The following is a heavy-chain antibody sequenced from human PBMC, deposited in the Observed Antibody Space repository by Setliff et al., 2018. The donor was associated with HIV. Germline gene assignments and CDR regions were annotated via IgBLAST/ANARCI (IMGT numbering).Heavy chain of an antibody. D-gene: IGHD1-1*01. V-gene: IGHV4-4*09. J-gene: IGHJ4*02. CDR3: ARRKLSKGGAFDY. Sequence: LSLTCTVSGDSIDDFYWSWIRQPPGQGLEWIGYIFSNVTTNYSPSLKSRVTMSIDRSKSQFLLNLTSVNASDTAIYYCARRKLSKGGAFDYGGQGALVTVSS. CDR1: GDSIDDFY. CDR2: IFSNVTT.